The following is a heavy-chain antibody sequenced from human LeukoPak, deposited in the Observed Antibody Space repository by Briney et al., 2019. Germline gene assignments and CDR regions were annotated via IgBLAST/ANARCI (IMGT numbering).Heavy chain of an antibody. D-gene: IGHD2-15*01. CDR1: GYSFTSYG. CDR2: ISAYSSNT. Sequence: ASVKVSCKASGYSFTSYGISWVRQAPGQGLEWMGWISAYSSNTNYAQKLQGRVTMTTDTSTSTAYMELSSLRSEDTAVYYCAREVVVAATPYNWFDPWGQGTLVTVSS. V-gene: IGHV1-18*01. CDR3: AREVVVAATPYNWFDP. J-gene: IGHJ5*02.